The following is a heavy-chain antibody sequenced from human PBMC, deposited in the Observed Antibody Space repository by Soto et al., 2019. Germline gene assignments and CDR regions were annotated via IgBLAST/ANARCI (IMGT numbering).Heavy chain of an antibody. CDR2: IYYSGST. V-gene: IGHV4-59*01. J-gene: IGHJ6*02. Sequence: TLEILSLTCTVSGGSIISYYWSWIRQPPGKGLEWIGYIYYSGSTNYNPSLRSRVTISVDTSKNQFSLKLSSVTAADTAVYYCARDVFLAGGMDVWGQGTTVTVSS. CDR3: ARDVFLAGGMDV. CDR1: GGSIISYY.